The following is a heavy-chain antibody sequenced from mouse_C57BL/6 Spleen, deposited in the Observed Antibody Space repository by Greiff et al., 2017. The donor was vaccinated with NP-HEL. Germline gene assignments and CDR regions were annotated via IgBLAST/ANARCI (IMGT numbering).Heavy chain of an antibody. Sequence: EVQRVESGGGLVQPGGSLKLSCAASGFTFSDYYMYWVRQTPEKRLEWVAYISNGGGSTYYPDTVKGRFTISRDNAKNTLYLQMSRLKSEDTAMYYCARHSYYGSTLDYWGQGTTLTVSS. V-gene: IGHV5-12*01. CDR1: GFTFSDYY. CDR3: ARHSYYGSTLDY. CDR2: ISNGGGST. D-gene: IGHD2-9*01. J-gene: IGHJ2*01.